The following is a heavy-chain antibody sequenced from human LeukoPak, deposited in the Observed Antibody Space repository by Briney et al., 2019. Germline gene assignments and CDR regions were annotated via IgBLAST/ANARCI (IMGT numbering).Heavy chain of an antibody. CDR1: GLTFSNYA. Sequence: GGSLRLSCAASGLTFSNYAMTWVRQAPGKGLEWVSAISGSGGSTYYADSVKGRFTISRDNSKNTLYLQMNSLRAEDTAVYYCAKDAGGYGYTYYFDYWGQGTLVTVSS. J-gene: IGHJ4*02. D-gene: IGHD2-21*02. V-gene: IGHV3-23*01. CDR3: AKDAGGYGYTYYFDY. CDR2: ISGSGGST.